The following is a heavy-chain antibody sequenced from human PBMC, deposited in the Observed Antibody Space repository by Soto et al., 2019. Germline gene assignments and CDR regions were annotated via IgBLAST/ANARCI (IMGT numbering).Heavy chain of an antibody. V-gene: IGHV3-33*08. J-gene: IGHJ4*02. D-gene: IGHD1-26*01. CDR3: TRAAIRGELLDY. Sequence: PGGSLRLSCAASGVTVSIYGMHWVRQAPGKGLECVALISGDGSSTGYADSVTGRFTISRDNSKNTLNLQMNSLRVEDTAVYYCTRAAIRGELLDYWGQGPQVTVSS. CDR1: GVTVSIYG. CDR2: ISGDGSST.